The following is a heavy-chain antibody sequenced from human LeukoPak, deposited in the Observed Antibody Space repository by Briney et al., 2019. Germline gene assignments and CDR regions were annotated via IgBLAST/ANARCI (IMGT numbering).Heavy chain of an antibody. CDR3: ARRGLGYSGYDYAFDI. D-gene: IGHD5-12*01. CDR1: GFTFSSYG. Sequence: AGGSLRLSCAASGFTFSSYGMHWVRQAPGKGLEWVAVISYDGSNKYYADSVKGRFAISRDNSKNTLYLQMNSLRAEDTAVHYCARRGLGYSGYDYAFDIWGQGTMVAVSS. V-gene: IGHV3-30*03. CDR2: ISYDGSNK. J-gene: IGHJ3*02.